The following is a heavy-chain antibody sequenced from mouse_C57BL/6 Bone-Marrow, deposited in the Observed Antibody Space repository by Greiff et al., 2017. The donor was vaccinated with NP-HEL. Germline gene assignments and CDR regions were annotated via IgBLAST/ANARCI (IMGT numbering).Heavy chain of an antibody. CDR3: ARFYYYGSSLYYAMDY. CDR1: GFTFTDYY. J-gene: IGHJ4*01. V-gene: IGHV7-3*01. D-gene: IGHD1-1*01. CDR2: IRNKANGYTT. Sequence: EVNVVESGGGLVQPGGSLSLSCAASGFTFTDYYMSWVRQPPGKALEWLGFIRNKANGYTTEYSASVKGRFTISRDNSQSILYLQMNALRAEDSATYYCARFYYYGSSLYYAMDYWGQGTSVTVSS.